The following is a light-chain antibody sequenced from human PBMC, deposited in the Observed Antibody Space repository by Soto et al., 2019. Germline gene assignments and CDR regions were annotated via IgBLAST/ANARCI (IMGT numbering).Light chain of an antibody. CDR3: RSYAGSSNV. J-gene: IGLJ1*01. Sequence: QSALTPTPSISGAPGQRFNIACSGGRSNIGAGSDVHWYHQLPGTAPKLLIYGNTNRPSGVPDSFSGSKSGNTASLNVYGLQDEDEAHYYCRSYAGSSNVFGNETKVTVL. CDR2: GNT. CDR1: RSNIGAGSD. V-gene: IGLV1-40*01.